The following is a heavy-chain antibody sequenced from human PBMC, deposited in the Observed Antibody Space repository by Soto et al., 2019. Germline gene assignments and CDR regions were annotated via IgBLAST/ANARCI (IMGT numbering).Heavy chain of an antibody. Sequence: QVQLVESGGGVAQPGRSLRLSCAASGFTFSTYGVHWVRQAPGKGLEWVAVIWYDGSQKYYVDSVKGRFTISRDNSKNTVYLQKNSLRAEDTAVYYCARYCGGDCPTFDYWGQGTLVTVSS. CDR2: IWYDGSQK. CDR3: ARYCGGDCPTFDY. V-gene: IGHV3-33*01. D-gene: IGHD2-21*02. CDR1: GFTFSTYG. J-gene: IGHJ4*02.